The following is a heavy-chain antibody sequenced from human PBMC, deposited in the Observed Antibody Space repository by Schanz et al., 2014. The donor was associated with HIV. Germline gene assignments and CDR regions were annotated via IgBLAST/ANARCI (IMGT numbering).Heavy chain of an antibody. CDR2: ISAYNGNT. J-gene: IGHJ4*02. CDR3: ARSRYGDYPYYFDY. Sequence: QVQLVQSGAEVKKPGASVKVSCKASGYTFTSYSISWVRQAPGQGLEWMGWISAYNGNTNYAQKLQGRVTITADESTSTAYMELSSLRSEDTAVYYCARSRYGDYPYYFDYWGQGTLVTVSS. V-gene: IGHV1-18*01. CDR1: GYTFTSYS. D-gene: IGHD4-17*01.